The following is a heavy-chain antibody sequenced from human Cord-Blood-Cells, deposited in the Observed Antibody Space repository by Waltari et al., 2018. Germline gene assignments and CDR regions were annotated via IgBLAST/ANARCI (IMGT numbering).Heavy chain of an antibody. CDR2: ISAYNGNT. CDR3: ARDVYSSSWYYYYGMDV. V-gene: IGHV1-18*01. CDR1: GYTFTSYG. Sequence: QVQLVQSGAEVKKPGASVKVSCKASGYTFTSYGISWVRQAPGQGLEWMGWISAYNGNTNYAQKLQGRVTMTTDTSTSTAYMELRSLRSDDTAVDYCARDVYSSSWYYYYGMDVWGQGTTVTVSS. J-gene: IGHJ6*02. D-gene: IGHD6-13*01.